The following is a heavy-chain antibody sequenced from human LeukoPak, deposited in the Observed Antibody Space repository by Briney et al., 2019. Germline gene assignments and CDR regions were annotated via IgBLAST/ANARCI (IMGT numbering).Heavy chain of an antibody. V-gene: IGHV3-30*02. J-gene: IGHJ3*02. CDR3: AKGGGSYFATDPFDI. CDR2: IRYDGSNK. D-gene: IGHD1-26*01. CDR1: GFTFSSYG. Sequence: GGSLRLSCAASGFTFSSYGMHWVRQAPGKGLEWVAFIRYDGSNKYYADSVKGRFTISRDNSKNTVYLQMNSLRAEDTALYYCAKGGGSYFATDPFDIWGQGTMVTVSS.